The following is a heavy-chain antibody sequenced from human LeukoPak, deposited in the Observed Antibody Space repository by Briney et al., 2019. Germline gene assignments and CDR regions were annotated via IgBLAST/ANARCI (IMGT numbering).Heavy chain of an antibody. CDR2: INPNSGGT. V-gene: IGHV1-2*02. J-gene: IGHJ5*02. Sequence: ASVKVSCKASGYTFTGYYMHWVRQAPGQGLEWMGWINPNSGGTNYAQKFQGRVTMTRDTSTSTVYMELSSLRSDDTAVYYCARDQYYDSKGWFDPWGQGTLVTVSS. CDR1: GYTFTGYY. D-gene: IGHD3-16*01. CDR3: ARDQYYDSKGWFDP.